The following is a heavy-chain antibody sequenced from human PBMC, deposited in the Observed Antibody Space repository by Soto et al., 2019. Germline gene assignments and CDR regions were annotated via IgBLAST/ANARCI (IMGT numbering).Heavy chain of an antibody. CDR2: ITSSGGST. CDR3: AKGILSATIGPYAMDV. J-gene: IGHJ6*02. Sequence: QPGGSLRLSCAASGFTFSSYAMNWVRQAPGKGLEWVSGITSSGGSTYYADSVKGRFTISRDNSKNTLYVQVNSLGPEDTAVYYCAKGILSATIGPYAMDVWGQGTTVTVSS. D-gene: IGHD3-16*01. V-gene: IGHV3-23*01. CDR1: GFTFSSYA.